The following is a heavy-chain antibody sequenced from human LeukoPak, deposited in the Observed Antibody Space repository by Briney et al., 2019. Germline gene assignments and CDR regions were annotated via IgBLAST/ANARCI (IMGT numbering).Heavy chain of an antibody. CDR1: GFTFSTYS. V-gene: IGHV4-59*08. CDR2: IYYSGST. CDR3: ARWAIYGLYYFDY. Sequence: GSLRLSCAASGFTFSTYSMNWVRQAPRKGLEWIGYIYYSGSTRYNPSLKSRVTISVDTSKNQFSLKLSSVTAADTAVYYCARWAIYGLYYFDYWGQGTLVTVSS. J-gene: IGHJ4*02. D-gene: IGHD3-10*01.